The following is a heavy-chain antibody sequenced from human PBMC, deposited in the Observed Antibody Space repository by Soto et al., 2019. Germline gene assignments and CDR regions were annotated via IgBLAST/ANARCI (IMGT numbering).Heavy chain of an antibody. D-gene: IGHD4-4*01. J-gene: IGHJ4*02. CDR2: ISYDGSNQ. V-gene: IGHV3-30*18. Sequence: QVQLVESGGGLVQPGRSLKLSCAASGFTFSTYGMHWVRQSPGKGLEWVAVISYDGSNQYYRDSVRDSFTISRDNSRNTVFLQMDSLRAEDTAVYYCAKDRQYPRDYFHYWGQGTLVTVSS. CDR1: GFTFSTYG. CDR3: AKDRQYPRDYFHY.